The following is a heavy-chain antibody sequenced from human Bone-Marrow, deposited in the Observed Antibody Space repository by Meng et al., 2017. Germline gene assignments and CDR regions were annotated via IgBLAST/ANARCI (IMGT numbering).Heavy chain of an antibody. CDR3: ARDRCSGGSCYRGDYYYYGMDV. V-gene: IGHV1-69*13. Sequence: SVKVSCKASGGTFSSYAISWVQQAPGQGLEWMGGIIPIFGTANYAQKFQGRVTITADESTSTAYMELSSLRSEDTAVYYCARDRCSGGSCYRGDYYYYGMDVWGQGTTVTVSS. J-gene: IGHJ6*02. CDR1: GGTFSSYA. CDR2: IIPIFGTA. D-gene: IGHD2-15*01.